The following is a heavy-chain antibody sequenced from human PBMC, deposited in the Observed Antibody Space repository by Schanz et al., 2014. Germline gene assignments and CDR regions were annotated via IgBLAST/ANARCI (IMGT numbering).Heavy chain of an antibody. CDR2: ISSASSTI. CDR3: AASSGWHPSTDY. D-gene: IGHD6-19*01. J-gene: IGHJ4*02. CDR1: GFTFSSYS. Sequence: EVQLVESGGGLVQPGGSLRLSCAASGFTFSSYSMNWVRQAPGKGLEWVSYISSASSTINYADSVKGRFTISRDNAKSSLYLQMNSLRAEDTAVYYCAASSGWHPSTDYWGQGTLVTDSS. V-gene: IGHV3-48*04.